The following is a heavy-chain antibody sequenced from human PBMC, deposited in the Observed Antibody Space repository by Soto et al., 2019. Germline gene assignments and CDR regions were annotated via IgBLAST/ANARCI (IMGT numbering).Heavy chain of an antibody. CDR2: IDPIDSYT. D-gene: IGHD3-16*01. CDR1: GYSFTSYW. Sequence: GESLKISCKGSGYSFTSYWISWVRQMPGKGLEWMGRIDPIDSYTNYSPSFQGHVTISADKSISTAYLQWSSLKASDTAMYYCARRAHMSRRGETFSYYYHGMDVWGQGTTVTVSS. CDR3: ARRAHMSRRGETFSYYYHGMDV. V-gene: IGHV5-10-1*01. J-gene: IGHJ6*02.